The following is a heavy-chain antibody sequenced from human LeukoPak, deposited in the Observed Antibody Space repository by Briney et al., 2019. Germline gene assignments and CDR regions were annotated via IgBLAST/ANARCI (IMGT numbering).Heavy chain of an antibody. CDR2: ISGSGGST. D-gene: IGHD2-15*01. Sequence: GGSLRLSCAASGFTFSSYAMSWVRQAPGKGLEWVSAISGSGGSTYYADSVKGRFTISRDNSKNTLYLQMNSLRAEDTAVYYCAKDIRRYCSGGSCQTPFDYWGQGTLVTVSS. V-gene: IGHV3-23*01. CDR1: GFTFSSYA. CDR3: AKDIRRYCSGGSCQTPFDY. J-gene: IGHJ4*02.